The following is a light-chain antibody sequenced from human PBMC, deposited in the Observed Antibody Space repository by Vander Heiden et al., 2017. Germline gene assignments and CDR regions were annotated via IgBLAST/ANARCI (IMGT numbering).Light chain of an antibody. CDR2: DNK. Sequence: QPLLTHPPSVSAAPGPKVTISCSGGSSTIGKNYVSWYQQLPGTTPKLLMYDNKKRRSGIPDRFSASTSGTTATLGITGLQTGDEADYYCGTWDSSLSAYVFGTGTKVTAL. J-gene: IGLJ1*01. V-gene: IGLV1-51*01. CDR1: SSTIGKNY. CDR3: GTWDSSLSAYV.